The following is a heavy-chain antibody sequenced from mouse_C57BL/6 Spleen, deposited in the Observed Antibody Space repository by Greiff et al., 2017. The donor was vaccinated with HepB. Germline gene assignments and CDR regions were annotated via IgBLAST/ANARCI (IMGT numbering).Heavy chain of an antibody. Sequence: VKLMESGPELVKPGASVKISCKASGYAFSSSWMNWVKQRPGKGLEWIGRIYPGDGDTNYNGKFKGKATLTADKSSSTAYMQLSSLTSEDSAVYFCARNSMVTNYFDYWGQGTTLTVSS. J-gene: IGHJ2*01. CDR3: ARNSMVTNYFDY. V-gene: IGHV1-82*01. CDR1: GYAFSSSW. CDR2: IYPGDGDT. D-gene: IGHD2-2*01.